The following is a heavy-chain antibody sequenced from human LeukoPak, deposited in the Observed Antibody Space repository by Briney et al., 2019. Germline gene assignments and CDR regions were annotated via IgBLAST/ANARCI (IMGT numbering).Heavy chain of an antibody. CDR2: TRNKANSYTT. CDR3: AREGYYEMYYYDSSGYSPLDI. J-gene: IGHJ3*02. Sequence: PGGSLRLSCAASGFTFSDHYMDWVRQAPGKGLEWVGRTRNKANSYTTEYAASVKGGFTIARDDSKNSLYLQMNSLKTEDTAVYYCAREGYYEMYYYDSSGYSPLDIWGQGTMVTVSS. CDR1: GFTFSDHY. D-gene: IGHD3-22*01. V-gene: IGHV3-72*01.